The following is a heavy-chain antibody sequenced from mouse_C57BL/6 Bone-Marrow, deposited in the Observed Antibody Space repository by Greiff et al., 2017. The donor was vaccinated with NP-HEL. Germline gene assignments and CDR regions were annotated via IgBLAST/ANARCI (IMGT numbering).Heavy chain of an antibody. CDR2: IDPSDSET. CDR1: GYTFTSYW. D-gene: IGHD1-1*01. CDR3: ARSGITTSRGYFDY. Sequence: QVQLQQPGAELVRPGSSVKLSCKASGYTFTSYWMHWVKQRPIQGLEWIGNIDPSDSETHSNQKFKDKATLTVDKSSSTAYMQLSSLTSEDSAVYYCARSGITTSRGYFDYWGQGTTLTVSS. V-gene: IGHV1-52*01. J-gene: IGHJ2*01.